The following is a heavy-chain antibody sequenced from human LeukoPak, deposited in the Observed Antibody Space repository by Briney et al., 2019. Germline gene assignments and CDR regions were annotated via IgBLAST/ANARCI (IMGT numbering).Heavy chain of an antibody. D-gene: IGHD5-18*01. J-gene: IGHJ5*02. V-gene: IGHV3-20*01. CDR1: GFTFDDYG. CDR3: ARGAMDTAMVTSAWFDP. Sequence: PGGSLRLSCAASGFTFDDYGMSWVRQAPGKGLEWVSGINWNGGSTGYADSAKGRFTISRDNAKNSLYLQMNSLRAEDTALYHCARGAMDTAMVTSAWFDPWGQGTLVTVSS. CDR2: INWNGGST.